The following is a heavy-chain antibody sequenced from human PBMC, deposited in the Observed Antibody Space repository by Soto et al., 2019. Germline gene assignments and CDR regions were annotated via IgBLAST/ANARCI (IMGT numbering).Heavy chain of an antibody. V-gene: IGHV3-53*01. CDR1: GLTVSTNY. D-gene: IGHD2-2*01. CDR2: IYRGGNT. J-gene: IGHJ4*02. CDR3: ASVGYCSTTTCPPA. Sequence: GGSLRISCAASGLTVSTNYMTWVRQAPGKGLEWVSVIYRGGNTYHADSVQGRFSISRDNSKNTVDLQMNNLRAKDTAMYYCASVGYCSTTTCPPAWGQGTLVPGSS.